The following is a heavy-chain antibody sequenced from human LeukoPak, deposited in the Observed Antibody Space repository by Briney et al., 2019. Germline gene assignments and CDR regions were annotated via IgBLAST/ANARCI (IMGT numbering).Heavy chain of an antibody. Sequence: SETLSLTCTVSGGSISSYYWSWIRQSAGKGLEWIGRIYSSGSTDYNPSLKSRVTMSVDTSKIQFSLKLTSVTAADTAVYYCARWSGSVTARNYYYYMDVWGEGTTVTVSS. J-gene: IGHJ6*03. V-gene: IGHV4-4*07. D-gene: IGHD6-6*01. CDR2: IYSSGST. CDR1: GGSISSYY. CDR3: ARWSGSVTARNYYYYMDV.